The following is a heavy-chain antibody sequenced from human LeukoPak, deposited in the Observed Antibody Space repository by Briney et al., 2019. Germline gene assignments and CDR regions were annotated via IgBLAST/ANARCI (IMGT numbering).Heavy chain of an antibody. CDR2: FDPEDGEA. CDR1: GYTLTELS. D-gene: IGHD2-15*01. J-gene: IGHJ3*02. CDR3: ATASYGYSAFDI. V-gene: IGHV1-24*01. Sequence: GASVKVSCKVSGYTLTELSMHWVRQAPRKGLEWMGGFDPEDGEAIYAQKFQGRVTMTEDTSTDTAYMELSSLRSEDTAVYYCATASYGYSAFDIWGQGTMVTVSS.